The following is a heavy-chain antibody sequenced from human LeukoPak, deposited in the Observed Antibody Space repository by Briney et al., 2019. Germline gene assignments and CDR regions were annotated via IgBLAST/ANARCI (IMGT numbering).Heavy chain of an antibody. CDR3: ARQYYYGSGSADAFDI. D-gene: IGHD3-10*01. J-gene: IGHJ3*02. CDR2: IYYSGST. CDR1: GGSISSYY. V-gene: IGHV4-59*01. Sequence: SETLSLTCTVSGGSISSYYWSWIRQPPGKGLEWIGYIYYSGSTNYNPSLKSRVTISVDTSKNQFSLKLSSVTAADTAVYYCARQYYYGSGSADAFDIWGQGTMVTVSS.